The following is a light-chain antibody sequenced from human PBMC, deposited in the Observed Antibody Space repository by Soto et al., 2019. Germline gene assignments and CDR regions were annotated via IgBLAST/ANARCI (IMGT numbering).Light chain of an antibody. CDR1: QGISSY. V-gene: IGKV1-9*01. J-gene: IGKJ3*01. CDR3: QQLNSYLFT. CDR2: AAS. Sequence: DIQLTQSPSFLSASVGDRVTITCRASQGISSYLAWYQQKPGKAPKLLIYAASTLQSGVPSRCSGSGSGTEFTRTISSLQPEDFATYYCQQLNSYLFTFGPGTKVDIK.